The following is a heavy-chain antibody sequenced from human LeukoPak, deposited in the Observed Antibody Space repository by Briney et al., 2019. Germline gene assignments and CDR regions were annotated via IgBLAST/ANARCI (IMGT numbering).Heavy chain of an antibody. CDR3: ARDRRSCGGDCHEFDY. CDR1: GGSISSYY. CDR2: IYYSGST. D-gene: IGHD2-21*02. Sequence: TSETLSLTCTVSGGSISSYYWSWIRQPPGKGLEWIGYIYYSGSTNYNPSLKSRVTISVDTSKNQFSLKLSSVTAADTAVYYCARDRRSCGGDCHEFDYWGQGTLVTVSS. V-gene: IGHV4-59*01. J-gene: IGHJ4*02.